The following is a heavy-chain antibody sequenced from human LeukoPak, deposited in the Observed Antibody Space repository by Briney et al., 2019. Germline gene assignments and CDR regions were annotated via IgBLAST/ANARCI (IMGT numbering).Heavy chain of an antibody. CDR1: GGSISSGSYD. V-gene: IGHV4-61*02. CDR2: IDTSGST. Sequence: SETLSLTCTVSGGSISSGSYDWGWIRQPAGKGLEWIGRIDTSGSTNYNPARKSRIRITVNTTKNKDSLKLSSVPAADTAVYYCARDGDNYYGSGSYGYWGQGTLVTVSS. CDR3: ARDGDNYYGSGSYGY. J-gene: IGHJ4*02. D-gene: IGHD3-10*01.